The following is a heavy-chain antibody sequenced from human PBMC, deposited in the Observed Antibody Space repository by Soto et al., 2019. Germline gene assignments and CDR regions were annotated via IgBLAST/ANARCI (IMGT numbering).Heavy chain of an antibody. CDR3: TTGSVVGV. CDR1: GLTFSKAW. D-gene: IGHD2-15*01. Sequence: EVQLVESGGGLVKPGGSLRLSCAASGLTFSKAWMNWVRQAPGKGLEWVGRIKTNSEGGTTDYAAPVQGRFSRSRDDSTNSLSRQMNCMKTDETPVSYCTTGSVVGVWGQGATVTVSS. CDR2: IKTNSEGGTT. J-gene: IGHJ6*02. V-gene: IGHV3-15*07.